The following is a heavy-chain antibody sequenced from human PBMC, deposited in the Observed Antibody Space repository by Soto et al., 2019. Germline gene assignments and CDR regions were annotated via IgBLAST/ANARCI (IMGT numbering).Heavy chain of an antibody. J-gene: IGHJ4*02. Sequence: QVQVVESGGGVVQPGRSLRLSCAASGFTFRSYAIHWVRQAPGKGLEWVAVISRDGTNKYYVDSVKGRFTISRDNSKDTVYLQMNNLRDDDSAMFYCARSRSGAVADSLDFWGQGTLVTVSS. CDR1: GFTFRSYA. CDR2: ISRDGTNK. D-gene: IGHD3-10*01. V-gene: IGHV3-30*04. CDR3: ARSRSGAVADSLDF.